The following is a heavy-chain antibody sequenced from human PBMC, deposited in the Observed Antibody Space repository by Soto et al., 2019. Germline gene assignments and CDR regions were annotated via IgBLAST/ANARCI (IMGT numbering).Heavy chain of an antibody. Sequence: EVQLVESGGGLAQPGGSLRLSCAASGFTFSSDAMDWVRQAPGKGLEYVSGISSNGIGTYYASTVKGRFTISRNNSRDSVYRQMASLMPVNMSVYYCARRGRADFYYMDVWGKGTTVTGS. D-gene: IGHD2-21*01. V-gene: IGHV3-64*01. CDR1: GFTFSSDA. J-gene: IGHJ6*03. CDR3: ARRGRADFYYMDV. CDR2: ISSNGIGT.